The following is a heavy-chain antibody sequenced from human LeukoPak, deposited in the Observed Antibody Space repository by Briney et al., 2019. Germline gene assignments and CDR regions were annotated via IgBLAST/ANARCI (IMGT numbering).Heavy chain of an antibody. J-gene: IGHJ4*02. Sequence: GGSLRLSCAASGFDFSNFGIHWVRQAPGKGLEWVAFIRFDGSDKYYADSVKGRFTISRDNSEKMLYLQMNSLRAEDTAVYYCAKDRLDTMLRGRYYFDSRGQGTLVTVSS. CDR1: GFDFSNFG. CDR2: IRFDGSDK. V-gene: IGHV3-30*02. D-gene: IGHD3-10*01. CDR3: AKDRLDTMLRGRYYFDS.